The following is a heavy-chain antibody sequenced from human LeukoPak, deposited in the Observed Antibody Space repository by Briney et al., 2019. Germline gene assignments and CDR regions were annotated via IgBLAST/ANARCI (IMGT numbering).Heavy chain of an antibody. Sequence: SETLSPTCTVSGGSISSYYWSWIRQPPGKGLEWIGYIYYSGSTNYNPSLKSRVTISVDTSKNQFSLKLSSVTAADTAVYYCARWVRSWYFDLWGRGTLVTVSS. CDR3: ARWVRSWYFDL. CDR1: GGSISSYY. V-gene: IGHV4-59*01. CDR2: IYYSGST. J-gene: IGHJ2*01. D-gene: IGHD3-16*01.